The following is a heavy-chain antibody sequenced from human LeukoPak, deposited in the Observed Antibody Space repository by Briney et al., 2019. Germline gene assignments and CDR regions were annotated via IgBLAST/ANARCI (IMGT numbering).Heavy chain of an antibody. CDR2: ISYDGSNK. Sequence: GGSLRLSCAASGFTFSSYGMHWVRQAPGKGLEWVAVISYDGSNKYYADSVKGRFTISRDNSKNTLYLQMNSLRAEDTAVYYCAKGGVYGDLPEYFQHWGQGTLVTVSS. V-gene: IGHV3-30*18. CDR1: GFTFSSYG. J-gene: IGHJ1*01. D-gene: IGHD4-17*01. CDR3: AKGGVYGDLPEYFQH.